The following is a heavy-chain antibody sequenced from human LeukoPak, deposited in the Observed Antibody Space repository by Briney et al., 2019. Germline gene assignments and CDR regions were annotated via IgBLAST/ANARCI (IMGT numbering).Heavy chain of an antibody. CDR1: GGSISSSSYY. J-gene: IGHJ4*02. Sequence: PSETLSLTCTASGGSISSSSYYWGWIRQPPGKGLEWIGSIYYSGSTYYNPSLKSRVTISVDTSKNQFSLKLSSVTAADTAVYYCASLAGEGGPYPALVDYWGQGTLVTVSS. CDR3: ASLAGEGGPYPALVDY. D-gene: IGHD6-19*01. CDR2: IYYSGST. V-gene: IGHV4-39*01.